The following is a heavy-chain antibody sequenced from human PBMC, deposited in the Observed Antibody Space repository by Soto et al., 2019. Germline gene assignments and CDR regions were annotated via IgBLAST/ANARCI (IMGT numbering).Heavy chain of an antibody. V-gene: IGHV1-2*04. Sequence: GASVKVSCKASGYTFTGYYMHWVRQAPGQGLEWMGWINPNSGGTNYAQKFQGWVTMTRDTFISTAYMELSRLRSDDTAVYYCARDRDYYDFDYWGQGTLVTVSS. CDR2: INPNSGGT. D-gene: IGHD3-10*01. J-gene: IGHJ4*02. CDR1: GYTFTGYY. CDR3: ARDRDYYDFDY.